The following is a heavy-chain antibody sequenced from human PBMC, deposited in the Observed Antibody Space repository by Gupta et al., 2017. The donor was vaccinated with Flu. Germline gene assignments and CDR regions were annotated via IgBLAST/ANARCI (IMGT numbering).Heavy chain of an antibody. CDR3: AKDQFGVPAAYYFDY. Sequence: HWVRQVPGKGLGWVAVIASAGGDKTYTDPVKGRFTISRDNSKNPLYLQIKSLRTEHTAVSYCAKDQFGVPAAYYFDYWGQGTLVTVSS. CDR2: IASAGGDK. D-gene: IGHD3-3*01. J-gene: IGHJ4*02. V-gene: IGHV3-30*18.